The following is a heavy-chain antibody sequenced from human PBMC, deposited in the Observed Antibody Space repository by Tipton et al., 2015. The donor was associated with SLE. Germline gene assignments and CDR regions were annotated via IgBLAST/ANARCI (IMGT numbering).Heavy chain of an antibody. CDR3: ASGTGDGYYFDY. CDR2: IKQDGSEK. V-gene: IGHV3-7*01. CDR1: GFTFSSYW. J-gene: IGHJ4*02. Sequence: SLRLSCAASGFTFSSYWMSWVRQAPGKGLEWVANIKQDGSEKYYADSVRGRFTISRDNSKNTLYLQMNSLRTEDTAVYYCASGTGDGYYFDYWGQGTLVTVSS. D-gene: IGHD7-27*01.